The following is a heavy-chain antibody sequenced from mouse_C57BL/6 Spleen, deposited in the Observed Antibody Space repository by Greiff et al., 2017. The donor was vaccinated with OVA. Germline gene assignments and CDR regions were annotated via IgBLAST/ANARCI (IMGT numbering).Heavy chain of an antibody. D-gene: IGHD1-1*01. J-gene: IGHJ2*01. CDR1: GYTFTDYY. CDR3: ARYYYGSPYYFDY. V-gene: IGHV1-26*01. CDR2: INPNNGGT. Sequence: VHLKQSGPELVKPGASVKISCKASGYTFTDYYMNWVKQSHGKSLEWIGDINPNNGGTSYNQKFKGKATLTVDKSSSTAYMELRSLTSEDSAVYYCARYYYGSPYYFDYWGQGTTLTVSS.